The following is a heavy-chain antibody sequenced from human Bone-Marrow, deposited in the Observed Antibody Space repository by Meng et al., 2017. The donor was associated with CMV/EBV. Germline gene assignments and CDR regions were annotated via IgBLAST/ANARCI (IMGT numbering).Heavy chain of an antibody. CDR2: IHYNGGT. CDR3: ARGARVYGMDV. Sequence: SETLSLTCTVSSGSISIYYWSWIRQPPGKGLEWIGCIHYNGGTNYNPSLKSPVTMSIDTSKKQFSLRLSSVTAADTAVYYCARGARVYGMDVWGQGTAVTVSS. CDR1: SGSISIYY. J-gene: IGHJ6*02. V-gene: IGHV4-59*01.